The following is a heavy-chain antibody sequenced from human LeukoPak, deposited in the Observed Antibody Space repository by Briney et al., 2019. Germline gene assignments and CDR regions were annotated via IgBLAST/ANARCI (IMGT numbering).Heavy chain of an antibody. V-gene: IGHV4-34*01. CDR2: INHSGST. Sequence: PSETLSLTCAVYGGSFSGYYWSWIRQPPGKGLEWIGEINHSGSTNYNPSLKSRVTISVDTSKNQFSLKLSSVTAADTAVYYCAGVAARPYLFDYWGQGTLVTVSS. D-gene: IGHD6-6*01. CDR3: AGVAARPYLFDY. J-gene: IGHJ4*02. CDR1: GGSFSGYY.